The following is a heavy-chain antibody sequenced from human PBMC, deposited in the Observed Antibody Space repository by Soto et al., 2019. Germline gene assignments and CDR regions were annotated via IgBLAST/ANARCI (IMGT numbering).Heavy chain of an antibody. CDR3: AREIMITLGGLIAPAYAMEV. V-gene: IGHV3-48*02. CDR1: GFTFSSYS. Sequence: EVQLVESGGGLVQPGGSLRLSCAASGFTFSSYSMNWVRQAPGKGLEWVSYISSSSSTIYYADSVKGRFTIFQHNAKNSLNLQMNGLRDEDTAVYYCAREIMITLGGLIAPAYAMEVWGEGTTVTVSS. D-gene: IGHD3-16*02. CDR2: ISSSSSTI. J-gene: IGHJ6*04.